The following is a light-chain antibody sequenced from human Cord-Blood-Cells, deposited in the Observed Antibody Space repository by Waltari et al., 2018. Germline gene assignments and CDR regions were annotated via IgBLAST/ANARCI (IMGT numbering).Light chain of an antibody. J-gene: IGKJ4*01. CDR3: QHRSNWPLT. CDR2: VSS. Sequence: EIVLTQSPATLSLSPGERATLSCRASQSVSSYLDCYQQKPGPYPRLLIYVSSNRPPDSPARFSGSGSGTYFTLTICSLEPEVFAVYYFQHRSNWPLTFGVGTKLEIK. CDR1: QSVSSY. V-gene: IGKV3-11*01.